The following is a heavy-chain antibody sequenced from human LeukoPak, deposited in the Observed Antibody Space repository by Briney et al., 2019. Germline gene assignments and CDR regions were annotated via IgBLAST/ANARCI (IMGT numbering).Heavy chain of an antibody. Sequence: GGSLRLSCAASGFTFSNAWMSWVRQAPGKGLEWVGRIKSKTDSGTTDYAAPVKGRFTISRDDSKNTLYLQMNSLKTEDTAVYYCTTDLGYCSGGSCYSSNYWGQGTLVTVSS. D-gene: IGHD2-15*01. CDR1: GFTFSNAW. CDR3: TTDLGYCSGGSCYSSNY. CDR2: IKSKTDSGTT. J-gene: IGHJ4*02. V-gene: IGHV3-15*01.